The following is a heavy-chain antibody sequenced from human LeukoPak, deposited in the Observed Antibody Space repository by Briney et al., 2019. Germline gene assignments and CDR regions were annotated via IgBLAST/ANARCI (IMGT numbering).Heavy chain of an antibody. CDR2: ISSSGSTI. D-gene: IGHD4-11*01. CDR3: ASHYSNPALGRFDP. V-gene: IGHV3-11*01. J-gene: IGHJ5*02. CDR1: GFTFSDYY. Sequence: PGGSLRLSCAASGFTFSDYYMSWIRQAPGKGLEWVSYISSSGSTIYYADSVKGRFTISRDNAKNSLYLQMNSLRAEDTAVYYCASHYSNPALGRFDPWGQGTLVTVSS.